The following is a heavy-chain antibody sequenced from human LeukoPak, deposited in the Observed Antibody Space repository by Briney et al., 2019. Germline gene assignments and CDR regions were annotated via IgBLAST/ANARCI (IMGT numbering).Heavy chain of an antibody. Sequence: GGSLRLSCAASGFIFSNYWMHWVRQAPGKGLVWVSRVKVDGGSTIYADSVKGRFTISRDNAKNTLFLQMNSLRVEDTAVYYCARVAHSSGWSHFDYWGQGTLVTVSS. V-gene: IGHV3-74*01. CDR2: VKVDGGST. J-gene: IGHJ4*02. CDR3: ARVAHSSGWSHFDY. D-gene: IGHD6-19*01. CDR1: GFIFSNYW.